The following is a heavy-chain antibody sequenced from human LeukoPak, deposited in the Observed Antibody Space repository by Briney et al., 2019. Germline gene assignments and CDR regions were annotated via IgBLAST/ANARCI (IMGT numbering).Heavy chain of an antibody. J-gene: IGHJ4*02. CDR1: GFTFDDYA. V-gene: IGHV3-43D*03. CDR3: AKDSCSGGSCYVDY. CDR2: ISWDGGST. Sequence: GGSLGLSCAASGFTFDDYAMHWVRQAPGKGLEWVSLISWDGGSTYYADSVKGRFTISRDNSKNSLYLQMNSLRAEDTALYYCAKDSCSGGSCYVDYWGQGTLVTVSS. D-gene: IGHD2-15*01.